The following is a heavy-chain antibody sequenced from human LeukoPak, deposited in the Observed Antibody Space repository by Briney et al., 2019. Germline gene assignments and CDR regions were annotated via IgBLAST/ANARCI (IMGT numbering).Heavy chain of an antibody. CDR3: ARDAIPTFSGYYYYYYMDV. D-gene: IGHD2/OR15-2a*01. CDR1: GGSTSSYY. V-gene: IGHV4-4*07. J-gene: IGHJ6*03. Sequence: PSETLSLTCTVSGGSTSSYYWSWIRQPAGKGLEWIGRIYTSGSTNYNPSLKSRVTMSVDTSKNQFSLKLSSVTAADTAVYYCARDAIPTFSGYYYYYYMDVWGKGTTVTVSS. CDR2: IYTSGST.